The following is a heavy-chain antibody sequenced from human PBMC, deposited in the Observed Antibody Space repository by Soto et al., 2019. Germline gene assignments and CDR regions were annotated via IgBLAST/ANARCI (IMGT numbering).Heavy chain of an antibody. J-gene: IGHJ6*03. CDR2: ISAYNGNT. CDR3: ARHTVARNYYYYMDV. D-gene: IGHD4-17*01. Sequence: ASVKVSCKASGYTFTSYGISWVRQAPGQGLEWMGWISAYNGNTNYAQKLQGRVTMTTDTSTSTAYMELRSLRSDDTAGYYCARHTVARNYYYYMDVWGKGTTVTVSS. V-gene: IGHV1-18*01. CDR1: GYTFTSYG.